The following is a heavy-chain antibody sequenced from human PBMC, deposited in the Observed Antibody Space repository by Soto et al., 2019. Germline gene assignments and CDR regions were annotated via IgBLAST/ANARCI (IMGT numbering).Heavy chain of an antibody. D-gene: IGHD2-15*01. CDR2: MNPDSGHA. CDR1: GYTFTNSY. V-gene: IGHV1-8*01. Sequence: ASVKVSCKASGYTFTNSYINWVRQAPGQGLEWMGWMNPDSGHAAYAQKFQGRVTLTTSTSTSTVYMEMRSLGSEDTAVYYCARRPHCSGGICYYGLDNWGQGTLVTSPQ. CDR3: ARRPHCSGGICYYGLDN. J-gene: IGHJ4*02.